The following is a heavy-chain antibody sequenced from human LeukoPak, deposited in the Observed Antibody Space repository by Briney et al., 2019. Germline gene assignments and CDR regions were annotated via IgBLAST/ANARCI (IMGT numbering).Heavy chain of an antibody. Sequence: GGSLRLSCAVSGFTVSSNYMSWVRQPPGKGLEWVSVIYSGGSTYYADSVKGRFTISRHDSRDTLYLQMNSLRAEDTAVYYCAKGSGIAAGTNKLDYWGQGTLVTVSS. V-gene: IGHV3-53*01. CDR3: AKGSGIAAGTNKLDY. D-gene: IGHD6-13*01. CDR2: IYSGGST. CDR1: GFTVSSNY. J-gene: IGHJ4*02.